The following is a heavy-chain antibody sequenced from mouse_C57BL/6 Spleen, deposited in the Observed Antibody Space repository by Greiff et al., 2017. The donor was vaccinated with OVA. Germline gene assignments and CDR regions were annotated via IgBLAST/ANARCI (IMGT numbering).Heavy chain of an antibody. CDR2: IYPGDGDT. D-gene: IGHD2-4*01. CDR3: ASAYDYDGAMDY. V-gene: IGHV1-80*01. J-gene: IGHJ4*01. Sequence: QVQLQQSGAELVKPGASVKISCKASGYAFSSYWMNWVKQRPGKGLEWIGQIYPGDGDTNYNGKFKGKATLTADKSSSTAYMQLSSLTSEDSAVYFCASAYDYDGAMDYWGQGTSVTVSS. CDR1: GYAFSSYW.